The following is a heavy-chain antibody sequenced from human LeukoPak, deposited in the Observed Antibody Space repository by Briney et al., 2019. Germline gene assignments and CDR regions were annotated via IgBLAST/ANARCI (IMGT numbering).Heavy chain of an antibody. CDR2: IYYSGST. CDR3: AREKAVAPAAPPFDY. CDR1: GGSISSYY. V-gene: IGHV4-59*12. J-gene: IGHJ4*02. Sequence: SETLSLTCTVSGGSISSYYWSWIRQPPGKGLEWLGYIYYSGSTNYNPSLKSRVTISVDTSKNQFSLKLSSVTAADTAVYYCAREKAVAPAAPPFDYWGQGTLVTVSS. D-gene: IGHD2-2*01.